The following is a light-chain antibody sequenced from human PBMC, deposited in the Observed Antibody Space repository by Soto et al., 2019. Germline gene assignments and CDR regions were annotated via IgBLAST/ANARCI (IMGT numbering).Light chain of an antibody. V-gene: IGKV3D-15*01. CDR3: QHYYNWPRT. CDR1: QSVSSN. J-gene: IGKJ1*01. Sequence: EIVMTQSPAALSVSPLESATLSCISSQSVSSNLAWYQQKPGQAPRLLIYGASSRATGIPDRFSGSGSGTDFTLSISSLQSQDSAIYYCQHYYNWPRTFGQGTKVDI. CDR2: GAS.